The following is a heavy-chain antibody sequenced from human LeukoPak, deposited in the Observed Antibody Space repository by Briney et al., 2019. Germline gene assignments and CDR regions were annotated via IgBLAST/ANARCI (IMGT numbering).Heavy chain of an antibody. J-gene: IGHJ4*02. Sequence: ASVKVSCKASGYTFTGYYMHWVRQAPGRGLEWMGWINPNSGGTNYAQKFQGRVTMTRDTSISTAYMELSRLRSDDTAVYYCAREPSPYYYDSSGYSDYWGQGTLVTVSS. CDR2: INPNSGGT. V-gene: IGHV1-2*02. CDR3: AREPSPYYYDSSGYSDY. CDR1: GYTFTGYY. D-gene: IGHD3-22*01.